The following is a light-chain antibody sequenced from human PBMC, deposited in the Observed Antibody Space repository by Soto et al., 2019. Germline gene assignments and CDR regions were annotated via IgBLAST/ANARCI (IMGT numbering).Light chain of an antibody. J-gene: IGLJ1*01. CDR3: AAWDDSLNGRV. V-gene: IGLV1-44*01. CDR2: SNN. Sequence: QSVLTQPPSASGTPGQRVPISCSGSSSNIGSNTVNWYQQLPGTAPKLLIYSNNQRASGVPDRFSGSKSGTSASLAISGLQSEDEADYYCAAWDDSLNGRVFGTGTKLTVL. CDR1: SSNIGSNT.